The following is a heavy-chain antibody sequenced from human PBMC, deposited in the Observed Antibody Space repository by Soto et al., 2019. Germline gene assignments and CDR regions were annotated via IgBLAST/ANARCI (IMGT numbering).Heavy chain of an antibody. D-gene: IGHD3-22*01. V-gene: IGHV3-23*01. J-gene: IGHJ3*02. CDR3: ANTARAPDYYDSSGYYRYAFDI. CDR1: GFTFSSYA. CDR2: ISGSGGST. Sequence: EVQLLESGGGLVQPGGSLRLSCAASGFTFSSYAMSWVRQAPGKGLEWVSAISGSGGSTYYADSVKGRFTISRDNSKNKLYLQMNSPRAEDTAVYYCANTARAPDYYDSSGYYRYAFDIWGQGTMVTVSS.